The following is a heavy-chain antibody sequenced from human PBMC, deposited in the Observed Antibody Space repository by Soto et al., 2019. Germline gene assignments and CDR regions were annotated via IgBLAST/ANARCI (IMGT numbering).Heavy chain of an antibody. J-gene: IGHJ3*02. D-gene: IGHD2-2*01. CDR3: ARDYHRGGAFYI. V-gene: IGHV4-59*01. CDR1: GGSISSYY. Sequence: SETLSLTCTVSGGSISSYYWSWIRQPPGKGLEWIGYIYYSGSTNYNPSLKSRVTISVDTSKNQFSLKLSSVTAADTAVYYCARDYHRGGAFYIWGQGTMVIVSS. CDR2: IYYSGST.